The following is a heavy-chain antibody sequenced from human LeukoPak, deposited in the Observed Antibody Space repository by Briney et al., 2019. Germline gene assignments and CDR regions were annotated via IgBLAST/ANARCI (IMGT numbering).Heavy chain of an antibody. CDR3: ARGGDYFDASGRFDS. Sequence: SETLSLTRTVSGGSISRYYWSWIRQPAGKGLEWIGRIYSTGSTNYNPSLKSRVTMSVDTSRNQFSLKLSSVTAADTAVYYCARGGDYFDASGRFDSWGQGTLVTVSS. CDR2: IYSTGST. J-gene: IGHJ4*02. V-gene: IGHV4-4*07. D-gene: IGHD3-22*01. CDR1: GGSISRYY.